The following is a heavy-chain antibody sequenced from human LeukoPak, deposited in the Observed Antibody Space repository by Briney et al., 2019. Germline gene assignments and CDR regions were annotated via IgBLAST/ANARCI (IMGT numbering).Heavy chain of an antibody. J-gene: IGHJ5*02. CDR3: ARSVMTTVTGWFDP. CDR2: IIPILGIA. Sequence: ASVKVSCKASGGTFSSYAISWVRQPPGQGLEWMGRIIPILGIANYAQKFQGRVTITADKSTSTAYMELSSLRSEDTAVYYCARSVMTTVTGWFDPWGQGTLVTVSS. CDR1: GGTFSSYA. D-gene: IGHD4-17*01. V-gene: IGHV1-69*04.